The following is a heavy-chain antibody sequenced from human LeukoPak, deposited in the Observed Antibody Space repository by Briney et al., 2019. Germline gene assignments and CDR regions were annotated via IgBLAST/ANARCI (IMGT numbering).Heavy chain of an antibody. J-gene: IGHJ4*02. CDR1: GFTFSSYY. V-gene: IGHV3-21*01. D-gene: IGHD5-24*01. CDR3: GRGMTRWLQFRPLDY. Sequence: NPGGSLRLSCAASGFTFSSYYMKWVRQAPGKGLEWVSSISTSSSYIYYADSLKGRFTISRDNAKNSLYLQMNSLRAEDTAVYYCGRGMTRWLQFRPLDYWGQGTLVTVSS. CDR2: ISTSSSYI.